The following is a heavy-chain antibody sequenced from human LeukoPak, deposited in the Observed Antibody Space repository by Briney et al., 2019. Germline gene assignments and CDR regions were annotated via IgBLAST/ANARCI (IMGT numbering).Heavy chain of an antibody. J-gene: IGHJ4*02. Sequence: TGGSLRLSCAASGFTFSSYSMNWVRQAPGKGLEWVSFISSSSSTIYYADSVKGRFTISRDNAKNSLYLQMNSLRAEDTAVYYCARPPWGSGYYYVVYWGQGTLVTVSS. CDR3: ARPPWGSGYYYVVY. V-gene: IGHV3-48*04. CDR1: GFTFSSYS. CDR2: ISSSSSTI. D-gene: IGHD3-22*01.